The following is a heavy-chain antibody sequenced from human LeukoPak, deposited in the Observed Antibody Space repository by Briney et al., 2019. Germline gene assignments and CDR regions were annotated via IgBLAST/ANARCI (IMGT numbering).Heavy chain of an antibody. CDR2: ISSSSITI. CDR3: ARDRGGSYSAIDY. J-gene: IGHJ4*02. Sequence: GGSLRLSCAASGFTFSSYSLNWVRQAPGKGLEWVSFISSSSITIYYADSVKGRFTISRDNAEKSLYLQMNSLRAEDTAVYYCARDRGGSYSAIDYWGQGTLVTVST. V-gene: IGHV3-48*04. CDR1: GFTFSSYS. D-gene: IGHD2-15*01.